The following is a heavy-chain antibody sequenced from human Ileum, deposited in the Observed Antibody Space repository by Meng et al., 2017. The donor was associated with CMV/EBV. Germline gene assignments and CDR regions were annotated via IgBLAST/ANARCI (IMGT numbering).Heavy chain of an antibody. CDR2: IYPGDSDT. CDR1: GFPFSNYW. CDR3: ARPAYSSSTFGYYGMDV. V-gene: IGHV5-51*01. J-gene: IGHJ6*02. D-gene: IGHD6-6*01. Sequence: GESLKISCKTSGFPFSNYWIAWVRQMPGGGLEWIGVIYPGDSDTRYSPSFRGQVTISVDLSISTAYLQWSSLKASDTAMYYCARPAYSSSTFGYYGMDVWGQGTTVTVSS.